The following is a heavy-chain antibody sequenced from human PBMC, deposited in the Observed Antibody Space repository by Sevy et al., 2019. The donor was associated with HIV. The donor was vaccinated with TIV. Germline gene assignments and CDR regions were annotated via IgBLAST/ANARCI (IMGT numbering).Heavy chain of an antibody. J-gene: IGHJ6*02. D-gene: IGHD6-19*01. Sequence: ASVKVSCKASGYTFTSYDINWVRQATGQGLEWMGWMNPNSGNTGYAQEFQGRVTMTRNTSISTAYMELSSLRSEDTAVYYCARVEIAVAGTFRNYYYYGMDVWGQGTTVTVSS. V-gene: IGHV1-8*01. CDR3: ARVEIAVAGTFRNYYYYGMDV. CDR1: GYTFTSYD. CDR2: MNPNSGNT.